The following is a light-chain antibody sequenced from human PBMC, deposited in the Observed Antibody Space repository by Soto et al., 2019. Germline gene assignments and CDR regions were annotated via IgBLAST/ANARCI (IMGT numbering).Light chain of an antibody. J-gene: IGLJ1*01. CDR1: SSDVGTYNY. CDR2: EVS. Sequence: QSVLTQPASVSGSPGQAITISCTGTSSDVGTYNYVSWYQHHPGKAPKLIIYEVSNRPSGVSNRFSGSKSGSTASLTISGLQAEDDAYYHCTSYTIYTPLVLGAGTMAT. V-gene: IGLV2-14*01. CDR3: TSYTIYTPLV.